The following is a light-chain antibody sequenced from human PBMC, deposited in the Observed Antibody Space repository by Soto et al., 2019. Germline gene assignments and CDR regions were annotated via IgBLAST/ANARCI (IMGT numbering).Light chain of an antibody. CDR1: TGPVTGSHY. CDR2: DTS. V-gene: IGLV7-46*01. J-gene: IGLJ2*01. CDR3: LLSYSGPWL. Sequence: QAVVTQESSLTVSPGGTVTLTCGSYTGPVTGSHYPFWFQQKPGQAPRTLIYDTSNKHSWTPARFSGSLLGGKAALTLSGAQPADEADYYCLLSYSGPWLFGGGTKLTVL.